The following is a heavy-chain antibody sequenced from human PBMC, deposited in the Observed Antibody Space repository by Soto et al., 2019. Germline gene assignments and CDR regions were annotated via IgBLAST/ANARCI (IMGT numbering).Heavy chain of an antibody. D-gene: IGHD5-12*01. Sequence: EVQLLESGGGLVQPGGSLRLSCAASGFIFSSYAMSWVRQAPGKGLEWVSGISGSGGSTYYADSVKGRFTISRDNSKNTLYLQMNSLRAEDTAVYYCAKAHSGYVWGRYYFDYWGQGTLVTVSS. V-gene: IGHV3-23*01. J-gene: IGHJ4*02. CDR2: ISGSGGST. CDR3: AKAHSGYVWGRYYFDY. CDR1: GFIFSSYA.